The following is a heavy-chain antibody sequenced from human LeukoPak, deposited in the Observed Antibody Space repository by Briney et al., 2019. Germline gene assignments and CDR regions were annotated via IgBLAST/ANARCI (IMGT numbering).Heavy chain of an antibody. CDR2: ISGSGGST. J-gene: IGHJ4*02. CDR3: AKDLYGDDPPFDY. CDR1: GFTFSSYV. V-gene: IGHV3-23*01. D-gene: IGHD4-17*01. Sequence: GGSLRLSCAPSGFTFSSYVMSCVRHAPGEGLEGVSAISGSGGSTYYTDSVKGRFTISRDNSKNTLYLQMNSLRAEDTAVYYCAKDLYGDDPPFDYWGQGTLVTVSS.